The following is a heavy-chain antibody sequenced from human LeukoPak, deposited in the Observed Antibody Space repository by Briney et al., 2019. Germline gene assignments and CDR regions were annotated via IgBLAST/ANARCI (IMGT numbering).Heavy chain of an antibody. D-gene: IGHD6-13*01. V-gene: IGHV3-23*01. J-gene: IGHJ4*02. CDR2: ISGSGGRT. CDR1: GFTFSSYA. CDR3: AKDSQVEEQQLVSCVDH. Sequence: PGGSLRLSCAASGFTFSSYAMSWVRQAPGKGLEWVSSISGSGGRTYYADSVKGRFTISRDNSKNTLYLQMNSLRAEDTAVYYCAKDSQVEEQQLVSCVDHWGQGILVTVSS.